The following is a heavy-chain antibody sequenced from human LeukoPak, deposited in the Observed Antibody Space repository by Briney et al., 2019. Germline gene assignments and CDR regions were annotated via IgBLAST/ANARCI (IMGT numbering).Heavy chain of an antibody. J-gene: IGHJ4*02. D-gene: IGHD3-16*02. CDR1: GYTFTGYY. CDR3: ARDLYDYVWGNYRSSSLDY. V-gene: IGHV1-2*02. CDR2: INPNSGGT. Sequence: ASVKVSCKASGYTFTGYYMHWVRQCPGQGLEWMGWINPNSGGTNYEQKFQGRVTMTRDTSISTAYMELSRLRSDDTAVYYCARDLYDYVWGNYRSSSLDYWGQGALVTVSS.